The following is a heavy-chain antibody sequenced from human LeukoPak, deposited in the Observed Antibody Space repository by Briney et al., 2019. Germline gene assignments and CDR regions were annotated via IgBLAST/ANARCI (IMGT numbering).Heavy chain of an antibody. CDR3: ARDFYGGKGPHYYYMDV. Sequence: SETLSLTCTVSGGSISSGSYYWSWIRQPAGKGLEWIGRIYTSGSTNYNPSLKSRVTISVDTSKNQFSLKLSTVTAADTAVYYCARDFYGGKGPHYYYMDVWGKGTTVTVSS. D-gene: IGHD4-23*01. CDR1: GGSISSGSYY. J-gene: IGHJ6*03. CDR2: IYTSGST. V-gene: IGHV4-61*02.